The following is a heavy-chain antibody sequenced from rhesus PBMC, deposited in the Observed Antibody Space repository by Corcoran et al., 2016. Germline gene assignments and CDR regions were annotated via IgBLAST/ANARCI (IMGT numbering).Heavy chain of an antibody. V-gene: IGHV3S5*01. CDR3: AKDGEAHYYDSGYRPYYFDY. CDR2: ISNGGGST. D-gene: IGHD3-28*01. Sequence: EVQLVESGGGLVQPGGSLRLSCAASGFTFSSYGMSWVRQAPGKGLEWVAYISNGGGSTYYADSVKGRFTISRDNSKNTLSLQMNSLRAEDTAVYYCAKDGEAHYYDSGYRPYYFDYWGQGVLVTVSS. J-gene: IGHJ4*01. CDR1: GFTFSSYG.